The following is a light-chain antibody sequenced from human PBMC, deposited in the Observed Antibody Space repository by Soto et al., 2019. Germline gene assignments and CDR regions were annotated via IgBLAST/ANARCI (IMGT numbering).Light chain of an antibody. V-gene: IGLV2-14*01. Sequence: QSVLTQPPSVSGSPGQSVTISCTGTTSDVGGYNYVSWYQQHPGKVPKLLIHEVSNRPSGVSNRFSGSKSGNTASLTISGLQAEDEADYYCLSKTSSISYVFGTGTKLTVL. CDR1: TSDVGGYNY. CDR3: LSKTSSISYV. J-gene: IGLJ1*01. CDR2: EVS.